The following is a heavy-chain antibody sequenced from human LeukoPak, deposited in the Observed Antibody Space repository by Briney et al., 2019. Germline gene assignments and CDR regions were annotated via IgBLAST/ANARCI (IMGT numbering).Heavy chain of an antibody. CDR1: GFTFSGYW. Sequence: GGSLRLSCAASGFTFSGYWMSWVRQAPGKGLEWVANIKQDGSEKNYVDSVKGRFTISRDNAKNSLYLQMNSLRAEVTAVYYCAANSYFDYWGQGTLVTVSS. V-gene: IGHV3-7*01. D-gene: IGHD4-23*01. CDR2: IKQDGSEK. CDR3: AANSYFDY. J-gene: IGHJ4*02.